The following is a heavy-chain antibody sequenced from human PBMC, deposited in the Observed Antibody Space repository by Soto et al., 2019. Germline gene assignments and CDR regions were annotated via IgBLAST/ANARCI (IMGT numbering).Heavy chain of an antibody. CDR2: IKRDGSET. CDR1: TFIFDTYW. J-gene: IGHJ4*02. CDR3: VGEGNNWNDFDY. D-gene: IGHD1-20*01. Sequence: EVQLVESGGGLVQPGGSLRLSCAAPTFIFDTYWMTWVRQAPGKGLEWLAHIKRDGSETHYADSVKGRFTISRDNAKNALYLQMNSRRVEDTAVYYCVGEGNNWNDFDYWGQGTLVTVSS. V-gene: IGHV3-7*01.